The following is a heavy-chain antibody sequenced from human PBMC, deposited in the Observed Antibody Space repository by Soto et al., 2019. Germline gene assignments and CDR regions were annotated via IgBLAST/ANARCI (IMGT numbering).Heavy chain of an antibody. J-gene: IGHJ5*02. V-gene: IGHV1-69*13. CDR2: IIPIFGTA. CDR3: ARDSFRRNWFDP. D-gene: IGHD6-6*01. Sequence: GASVKVSCKASGGTFSSYAISWVRQAPGQGLEWMGGIIPIFGTANYAQKFQGRVTITADESTSTAYMELSSLRSEDTAVYYCARDSFRRNWFDPWGQGALVTVSS. CDR1: GGTFSSYA.